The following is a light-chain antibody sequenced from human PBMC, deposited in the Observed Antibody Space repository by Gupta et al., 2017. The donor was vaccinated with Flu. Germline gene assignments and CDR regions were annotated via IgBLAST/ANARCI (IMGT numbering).Light chain of an antibody. CDR3: AGWDASMSGLV. CDR2: SKD. J-gene: IGLJ3*02. Sequence: RVTISCSGSSSDVGSNYLYWYQQLPGAEPNRLIVSKDRRPSGVLARFSCCKSGAYASPVTSGVRSEDEADDYCAGWDASMSGLVFGGGTKLTVL. CDR1: SSDVGSNY. V-gene: IGLV1-47*02.